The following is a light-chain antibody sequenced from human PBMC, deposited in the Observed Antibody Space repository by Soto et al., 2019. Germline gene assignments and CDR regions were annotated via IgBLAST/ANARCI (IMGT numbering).Light chain of an antibody. CDR3: QQYNTYPLT. J-gene: IGKJ4*01. CDR2: KAS. V-gene: IGKV1-5*03. CDR1: QSVGTY. Sequence: DIQMTRSPCTLSASVGDRVTITRRAGQSVGTYLAWFQQRPGKAPKGLISKASTLESGAPSRFTGSGSGTEFALTITSLQPEDFATYYCQQYNTYPLTFGGGTKVDIK.